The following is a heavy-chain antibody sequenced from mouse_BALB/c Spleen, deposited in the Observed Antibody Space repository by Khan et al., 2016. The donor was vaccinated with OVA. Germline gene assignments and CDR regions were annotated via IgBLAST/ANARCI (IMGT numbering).Heavy chain of an antibody. D-gene: IGHD2-1*01. CDR2: IDPANGDT. Sequence: AQLKQSGAELVKPGASVKLSCTGSGFTIKDTYMHWMNQRPEQGLEWIGRIDPANGDTKYGPKFQDKATLTADTSSNTAHLQLSSLTSEDTAVYFCATIYGNPFAYWGQGTLVSVS. J-gene: IGHJ3*01. V-gene: IGHV14-3*02. CDR3: ATIYGNPFAY. CDR1: GFTIKDTY.